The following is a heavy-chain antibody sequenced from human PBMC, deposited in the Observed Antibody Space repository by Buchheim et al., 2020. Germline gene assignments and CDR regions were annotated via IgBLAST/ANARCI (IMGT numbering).Heavy chain of an antibody. D-gene: IGHD3-16*01. CDR1: GGSISSGSYY. CDR3: ARENDPRSYYYYGMDV. V-gene: IGHV4-61*02. CDR2: IYTSGST. J-gene: IGHJ6*02. Sequence: QVQLQESGPGLVKPSQTLSLTCTVSGGSISSGSYYWSWIRQPAGKGLEWIGRIYTSGSTNYNPSLKSRVTISVATSKNQFSLKLSSVTAADTAVYYCARENDPRSYYYYGMDVWGQGTT.